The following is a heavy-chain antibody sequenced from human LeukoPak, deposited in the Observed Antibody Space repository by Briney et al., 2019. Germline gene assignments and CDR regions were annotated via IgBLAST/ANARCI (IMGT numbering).Heavy chain of an antibody. J-gene: IGHJ5*02. CDR3: ARSEPVLEWLLGGWFDP. Sequence: SETLSLTCTVSGGSISSYYWSWIRQPAGKGLEWIGRIYTSGSTNYNPSLKSRVTMSVDTSKNQFSLKLSSVTAADTAVYYCARSEPVLEWLLGGWFDPWGPRTLVTVSS. CDR1: GGSISSYY. D-gene: IGHD3-3*01. CDR2: IYTSGST. V-gene: IGHV4-4*07.